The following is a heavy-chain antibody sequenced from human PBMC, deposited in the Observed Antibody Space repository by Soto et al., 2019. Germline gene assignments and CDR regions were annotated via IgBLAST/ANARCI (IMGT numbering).Heavy chain of an antibody. CDR3: ARDIVVLVAKSPHYYYYGMDV. V-gene: IGHV3-21*01. CDR1: GFTFSSYS. CDR2: ISSSSSYI. D-gene: IGHD2-15*01. J-gene: IGHJ6*02. Sequence: GGSLRLSCAASGFTFSSYSMNWVRQAPGKGLEWVSSISSSSSYIYYADSVKGRFTISRDNAKNSLYLQMNSLRAEDTAVYYCARDIVVLVAKSPHYYYYGMDVWGQGTTVTVSS.